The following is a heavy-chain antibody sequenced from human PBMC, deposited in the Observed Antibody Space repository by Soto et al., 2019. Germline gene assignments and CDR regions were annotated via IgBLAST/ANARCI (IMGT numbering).Heavy chain of an antibody. Sequence: QVQLVQSGAEVKKPGSSVKVSCKASGGTFSSYTISWVRQAPGQGLEWMGRIIPILGIANYAQKFQGRVTITADKSTSTAYMELSSLRSEDTAVYYCARDLYDSSGYPRFDYWGQGTLVTVSS. J-gene: IGHJ4*02. CDR3: ARDLYDSSGYPRFDY. D-gene: IGHD3-22*01. CDR2: IIPILGIA. CDR1: GGTFSSYT. V-gene: IGHV1-69*08.